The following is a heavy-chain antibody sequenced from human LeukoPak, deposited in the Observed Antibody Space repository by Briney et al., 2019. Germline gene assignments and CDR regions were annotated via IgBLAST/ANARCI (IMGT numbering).Heavy chain of an antibody. D-gene: IGHD5-12*01. J-gene: IGHJ4*02. Sequence: GGSLRLSCAASGFTFSSYSMNWVRQAPGKGLEWVSYISSSSAVYYGDSVKARFTTSRDNAKNSLYLQMNSLRDEDTAVYYCARGYDYDYWGQGTLVTVSS. CDR2: ISSSSAV. CDR1: GFTFSSYS. V-gene: IGHV3-48*02. CDR3: ARGYDYDY.